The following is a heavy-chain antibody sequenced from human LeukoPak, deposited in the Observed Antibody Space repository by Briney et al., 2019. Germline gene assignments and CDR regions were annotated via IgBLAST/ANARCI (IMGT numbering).Heavy chain of an antibody. J-gene: IGHJ4*02. D-gene: IGHD3-22*01. Sequence: GGSLRLSCTVSGFTVSSNSMSWVRQAPGKGLEWVSFIYSGGNTHYSDSVKGRFTISRDKSKNTLYLQMNSLRPEDTAVYYCAKGGYYYDSSGHNYFDSWGQGTLVTVSS. CDR2: IYSGGNT. CDR3: AKGGYYYDSSGHNYFDS. CDR1: GFTVSSNS. V-gene: IGHV3-53*05.